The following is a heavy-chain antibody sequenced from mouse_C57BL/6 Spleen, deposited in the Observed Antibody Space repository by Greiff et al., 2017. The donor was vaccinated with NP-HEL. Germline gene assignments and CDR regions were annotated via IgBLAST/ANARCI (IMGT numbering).Heavy chain of an antibody. CDR2: IDPENGDT. J-gene: IGHJ4*01. CDR3: TSYDGSYYAMDY. V-gene: IGHV14-4*01. CDR1: GFNIKDDY. Sequence: VHVKQSGAELVRPGASVKLSCTASGFNIKDDYMHWVKQRPEQGLEWIGWIDPENGDTEYASKFQGKATITADTSSNTAYLQLSSLTSEDTAVYYCTSYDGSYYAMDYWGQGTSVTVSS. D-gene: IGHD2-3*01.